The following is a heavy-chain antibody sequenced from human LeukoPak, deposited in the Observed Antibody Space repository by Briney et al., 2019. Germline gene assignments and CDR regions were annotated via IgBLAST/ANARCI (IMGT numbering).Heavy chain of an antibody. J-gene: IGHJ3*02. CDR2: FSWNSGII. Sequence: GGSLRLSCAASGFTFDDYAMHWVRQAPGKGLEWVSGFSWNSGIIGYADSVKGRFTISRDNAKNSLYLQMNSLRAEDTAVYYCARDHHRRLYDSQARDTFDIWGQGTMVTVSS. V-gene: IGHV3-9*01. CDR1: GFTFDDYA. D-gene: IGHD3-22*01. CDR3: ARDHHRRLYDSQARDTFDI.